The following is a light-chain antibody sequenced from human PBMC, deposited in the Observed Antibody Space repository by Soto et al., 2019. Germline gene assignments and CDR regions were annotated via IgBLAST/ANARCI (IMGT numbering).Light chain of an antibody. CDR1: QSVSSSY. Sequence: EIVLTQSPGTLSLSPGERATLSCRASQSVSSSYLAWYQQKHGQAPRLLMYGASSRATGIPDRFTGSGSGTDFTLTISRLEPEDFAVYFCQQYDSTPYTFGQGTKLEI. V-gene: IGKV3-20*01. CDR2: GAS. CDR3: QQYDSTPYT. J-gene: IGKJ2*01.